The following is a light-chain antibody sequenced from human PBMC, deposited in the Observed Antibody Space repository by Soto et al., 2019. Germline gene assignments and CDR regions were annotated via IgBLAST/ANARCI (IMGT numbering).Light chain of an antibody. J-gene: IGKJ5*01. V-gene: IGKV3-11*01. Sequence: ETVLTQSPATLSLSPGERATLSCRASQNVDIYLAWYQQKPGQAPRLLIYDASNRATGVPPRFSGSGSGTDFILTISSLWSVMFALYTYRQLRNLPALTFGQGTRLEIK. CDR1: QNVDIY. CDR2: DAS. CDR3: RQLRNLPALT.